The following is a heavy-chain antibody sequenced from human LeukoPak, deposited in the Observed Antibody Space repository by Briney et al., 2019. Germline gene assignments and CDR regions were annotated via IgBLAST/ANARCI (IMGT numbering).Heavy chain of an antibody. J-gene: IGHJ3*02. Sequence: SETLSLTCTVSGGSISSYYWSWIRQPPGKGLEWIGYIYYSGSTNYNPSLKSRVTISVDTSKNQFSPKLSSVTAADTAVYYCARHGYSSNCHLCGAFDIWGQGTMVTVSS. CDR3: ARHGYSSNCHLCGAFDI. D-gene: IGHD6-13*01. CDR2: IYYSGST. CDR1: GGSISSYY. V-gene: IGHV4-59*01.